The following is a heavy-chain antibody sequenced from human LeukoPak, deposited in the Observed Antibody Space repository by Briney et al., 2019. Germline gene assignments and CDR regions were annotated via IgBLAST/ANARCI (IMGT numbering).Heavy chain of an antibody. D-gene: IGHD6-13*01. CDR1: GYSISSAYY. CDR3: ARIRMQQPFYYYMDV. V-gene: IGHV4-38-2*02. Sequence: SETLSLTCTVSGYSISSAYYWGWIRQPPGKGLEWIGTLYHSGSTYYNPSLKSRVIISLDMARSQFSLRLSSLTAADTAVYYCARIRMQQPFYYYMDVWGKGTTVTVSS. CDR2: LYHSGST. J-gene: IGHJ6*03.